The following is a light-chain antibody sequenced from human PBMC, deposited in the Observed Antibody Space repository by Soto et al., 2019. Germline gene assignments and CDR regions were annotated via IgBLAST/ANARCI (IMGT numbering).Light chain of an antibody. CDR3: RQYNQWPLT. V-gene: IGKV3-15*01. J-gene: IGKJ4*01. CDR1: QTVSKN. CDR2: FAS. Sequence: EIVMTQSPATLSVSPGEKATLSCRASQTVSKNLAWYQQKPGQAPRLLIYFASTRATGIPARFSGSGSGTQFTLTISSLQSEDFAVYYCRQYNQWPLTFGGGTKAETK.